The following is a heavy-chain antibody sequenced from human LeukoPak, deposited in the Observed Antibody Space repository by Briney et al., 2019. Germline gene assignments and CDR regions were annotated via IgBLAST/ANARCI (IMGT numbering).Heavy chain of an antibody. CDR3: ARGAGLRLGSGFGI. D-gene: IGHD6-19*01. V-gene: IGHV4-34*01. J-gene: IGHJ4*02. Sequence: SETLSLTCAVYGGSFSGYYWSWIRQPPGKGLEWIGEINHSGSTNYNPSLKSRVTIPVDTSKNQFSLKLSSVTAADTAVYYCARGAGLRLGSGFGIWGQGTLVTVSS. CDR2: INHSGST. CDR1: GGSFSGYY.